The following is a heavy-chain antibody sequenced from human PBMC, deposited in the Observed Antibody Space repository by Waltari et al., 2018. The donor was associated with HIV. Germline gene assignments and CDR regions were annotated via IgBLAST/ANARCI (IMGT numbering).Heavy chain of an antibody. J-gene: IGHJ6*02. CDR2: IKQYGSEK. CDR3: ASPSIRAGMDV. Sequence: EVQLVESGGGLVQPGGSLRLSCAASGFTFSNFWMSWVRPAPGKGLEWLDNIKQYGSEKYYVDSVKGRFTISRDNAKNSLYLQMNSLRAEDTAVYYCASPSIRAGMDVWGQGTTVTVSS. CDR1: GFTFSNFW. D-gene: IGHD2-2*02. V-gene: IGHV3-7*01.